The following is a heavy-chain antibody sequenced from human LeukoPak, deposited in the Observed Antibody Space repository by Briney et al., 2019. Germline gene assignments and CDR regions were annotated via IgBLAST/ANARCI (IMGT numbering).Heavy chain of an antibody. V-gene: IGHV1-69*04. D-gene: IGHD1-26*01. CDR2: IIPILGIA. CDR1: GGTFSSYA. Sequence: GASVKVSCKASGGTFSSYAISWVRQAPGQGLEWMGRIIPILGIANYAQKFQGRVTITADKSTSTAYMELSSLRSEDTAVYYCARGLRSRSGAINPIDYWGQGTLVTVSS. J-gene: IGHJ4*02. CDR3: ARGLRSRSGAINPIDY.